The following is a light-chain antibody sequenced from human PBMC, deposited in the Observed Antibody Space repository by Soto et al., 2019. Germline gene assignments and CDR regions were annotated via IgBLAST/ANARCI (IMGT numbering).Light chain of an antibody. V-gene: IGLV1-40*01. CDR1: SANIGAGFD. CDR3: PAYDRCLSCPV. CDR2: GSD. Sequence: QSVLTQPPSVSGAPGQRVTISCTGSSANIGAGFDVHWYPQLPGTAPTPLMFGSDNRPSGVPDRFSGSKSGTSASLAITGVQAEGEANYYVPAYDRCLSCPVFGGGTQLTVL. J-gene: IGLJ7*01.